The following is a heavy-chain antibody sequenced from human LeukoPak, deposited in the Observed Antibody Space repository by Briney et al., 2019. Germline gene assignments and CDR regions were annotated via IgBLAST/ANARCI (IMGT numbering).Heavy chain of an antibody. Sequence: ASVKVSCKASGYTFTSYDINWVRQATGQGLEWMGWMNPNSGNTGYAQKFQGRVTMTRNTSISTAYMELSSLRAEDTALYYCAGATTAGGLYYYYMDVWGKGTTVTVSS. V-gene: IGHV1-8*01. CDR2: MNPNSGNT. J-gene: IGHJ6*03. CDR3: AGATTAGGLYYYYMDV. CDR1: GYTFTSYD. D-gene: IGHD5-12*01.